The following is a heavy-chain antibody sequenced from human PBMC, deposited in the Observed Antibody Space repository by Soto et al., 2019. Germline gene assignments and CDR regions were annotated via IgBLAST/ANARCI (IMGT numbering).Heavy chain of an antibody. CDR1: GYTFTGYY. CDR3: ARARTIFGVVDYYYGMDV. Sequence: ASVKVSCKASGYTFTGYYMHWVRQAPGQGLEWMGWINPNSGGTNYAQKFQGWVTMTRDTSISTAYMELSRLRSDDADVYYCARARTIFGVVDYYYGMDVWGQGTTVTVSS. CDR2: INPNSGGT. D-gene: IGHD3-3*01. J-gene: IGHJ6*02. V-gene: IGHV1-2*04.